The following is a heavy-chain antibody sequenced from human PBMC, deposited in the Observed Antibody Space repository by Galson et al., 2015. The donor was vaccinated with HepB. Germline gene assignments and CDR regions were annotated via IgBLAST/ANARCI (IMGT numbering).Heavy chain of an antibody. CDR3: AATPVSYDILTGYNYYYYGMDV. J-gene: IGHJ6*02. D-gene: IGHD3-9*01. Sequence: SVKVSCKASGGTFSSYAISWVRQAPGQGLEWMGRIIPILGIANYAQKFQGRVTITADKSTSTAYMELSSLRSEDTAVYYCAATPVSYDILTGYNYYYYGMDVWGQGTTVTVSS. V-gene: IGHV1-69*04. CDR1: GGTFSSYA. CDR2: IIPILGIA.